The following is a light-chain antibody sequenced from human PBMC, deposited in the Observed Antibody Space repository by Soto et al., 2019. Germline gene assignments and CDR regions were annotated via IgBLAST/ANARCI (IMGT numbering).Light chain of an antibody. V-gene: IGKV3-11*01. CDR1: QSVGSY. CDR3: QQRSNWPPIT. J-gene: IGKJ5*01. CDR2: DAS. Sequence: DILLTQSPATLSLSPRERATLSCRASQSVGSYLAWYQHKPGQAPRLLIHDASNRAPGIPARFSGSGSGTDFTLTISTLEPEDFALYYCQQRSNWPPITFSQGTRLEI.